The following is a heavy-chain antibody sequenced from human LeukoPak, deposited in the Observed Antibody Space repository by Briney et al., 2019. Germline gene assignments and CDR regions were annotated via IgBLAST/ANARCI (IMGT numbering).Heavy chain of an antibody. CDR2: IYTSGST. CDR3: AREGELYCTNGVCAYYYYGMDV. CDR1: GGSISSYY. J-gene: IGHJ6*02. Sequence: PSETLPLTCTVSGGSISSYYWSWIRQPAGKGLEWIGRIYTSGSTNYNPSLKSRVTMSVDTSKNQFSLKLSSVTAADTAVYYCAREGELYCTNGVCAYYYYGMDVWGQGTTVTVSS. D-gene: IGHD2-8*01. V-gene: IGHV4-4*07.